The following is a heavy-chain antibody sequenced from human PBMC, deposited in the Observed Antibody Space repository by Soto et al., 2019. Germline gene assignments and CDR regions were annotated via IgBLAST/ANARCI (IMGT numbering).Heavy chain of an antibody. V-gene: IGHV6-1*01. J-gene: IGHJ4*02. Sequence: PSQTLSLTCAISGDSVSSNSAAWNWIRLSPSRGLEWLARTYYRSRWYNDYAVSVRSRITVNPDTSKNQFSLQLTSVTPEDTAVYYCARQAIRAVVPAAMFDYWGQGTLVTVSS. CDR3: ARQAIRAVVPAAMFDY. CDR2: TYYRSRWYN. D-gene: IGHD2-2*01. CDR1: GDSVSSNSAA.